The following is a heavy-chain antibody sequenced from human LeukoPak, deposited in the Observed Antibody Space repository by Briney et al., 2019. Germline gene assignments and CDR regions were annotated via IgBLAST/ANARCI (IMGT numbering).Heavy chain of an antibody. D-gene: IGHD2-21*01. V-gene: IGHV3-48*01. Sequence: TGGSLRLSCAASGFNFSSYSMNWVRQAPGKGLEWVSYIASSTSTIYYADSVKGRFTISRDSSKNTLYLQMNRLRAEDAAVYYCAKAPVTTCSGAYCYPFDYWGQGTLVTVSS. J-gene: IGHJ4*02. CDR2: IASSTSTI. CDR1: GFNFSSYS. CDR3: AKAPVTTCSGAYCYPFDY.